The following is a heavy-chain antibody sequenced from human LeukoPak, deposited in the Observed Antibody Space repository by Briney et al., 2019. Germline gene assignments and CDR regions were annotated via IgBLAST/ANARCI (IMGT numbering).Heavy chain of an antibody. CDR2: ISGSGGST. CDR3: AKDFKNYGSGGPPPFDY. CDR1: GFTFSSYA. D-gene: IGHD3-10*01. J-gene: IGHJ4*02. Sequence: GGSLRLSCAASGFTFSSYAMSWVRQAPGKGLEWVSAISGSGGSTYYADSVKGRFTISRDNSKNTLYLQMNSLRAEDTAVYYCAKDFKNYGSGGPPPFDYWGQGTLVTVSS. V-gene: IGHV3-23*01.